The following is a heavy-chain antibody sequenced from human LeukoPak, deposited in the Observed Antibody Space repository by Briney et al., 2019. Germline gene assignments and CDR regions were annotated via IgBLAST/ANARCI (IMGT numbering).Heavy chain of an antibody. Sequence: PGGSLRLSCAASGFTSSSYWMHWLRQEPRKGLVWVSRISTDGSSRSYADSVKGRFTISRDNGKNTLYLQMNSLRAEDTAVYYCASYLTSIPSGMDVWGQGATVTVSS. CDR3: ASYLTSIPSGMDV. CDR2: ISTDGSSR. D-gene: IGHD2/OR15-2a*01. J-gene: IGHJ6*02. CDR1: GFTSSSYW. V-gene: IGHV3-74*01.